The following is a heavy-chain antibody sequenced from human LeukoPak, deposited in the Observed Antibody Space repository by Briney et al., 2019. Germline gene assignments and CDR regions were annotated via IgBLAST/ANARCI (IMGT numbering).Heavy chain of an antibody. CDR1: GFIFSSYA. CDR3: ARGADTGYSSDS. D-gene: IGHD6-19*01. V-gene: IGHV3-30*04. Sequence: GGSLRLSCAASGFIFSSYAMHWVRQAPGKGLEWVAVISYDGSNKYYADSVKGRFTISRGNSKNTLYLQMNSLRAEDTAVYYCARGADTGYSSDSWGQGTLVTVSS. CDR2: ISYDGSNK. J-gene: IGHJ5*02.